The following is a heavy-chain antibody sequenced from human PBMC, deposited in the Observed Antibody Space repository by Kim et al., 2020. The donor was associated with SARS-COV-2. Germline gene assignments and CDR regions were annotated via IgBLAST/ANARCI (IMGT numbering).Heavy chain of an antibody. J-gene: IGHJ5*02. CDR2: INHSGST. CDR3: ARGITYYYDSSKRLDP. Sequence: SETLSLTCAVYGGSFSGYYWSWIRQPPGKGLEWIGEINHSGSTNYNPSLKSRVTISVDTSKNQFSLKLSSVTAADTAVYYCARGITYYYDSSKRLDPWGQGTLVTVSS. CDR1: GGSFSGYY. V-gene: IGHV4-34*01. D-gene: IGHD3-22*01.